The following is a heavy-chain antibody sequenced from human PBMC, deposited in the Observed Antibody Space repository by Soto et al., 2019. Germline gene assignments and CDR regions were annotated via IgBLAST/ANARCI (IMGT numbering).Heavy chain of an antibody. CDR3: ARGRGYSYGHYYFDY. J-gene: IGHJ4*02. CDR1: GGSISSEGYS. D-gene: IGHD5-18*01. CDR2: IYYSGTT. Sequence: QVPLQESGPGLVKPSQTLSLTCTVSGGSISSEGYSWSWCRQLPGKGLAWIGDIYYSGTTYHNPSRRSRLTISGDASKHQFSLKLSSVTAADTALYYCARGRGYSYGHYYFDYWGQGTLVTVSS. V-gene: IGHV4-31*03.